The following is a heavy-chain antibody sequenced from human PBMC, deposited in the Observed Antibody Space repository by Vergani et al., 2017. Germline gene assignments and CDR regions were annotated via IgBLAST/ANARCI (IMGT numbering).Heavy chain of an antibody. V-gene: IGHV1-69*01. CDR1: GGTFSSYA. Sequence: HVQLVQSGAEVKKPGSSVKVSCKASGGTFSSYAISWVRQAPGQGLEWMGGIIPIFGTANYAQKFQGRVTITADESTSTAYMELSSLRSEDTAVYYCARDPAYCGGDCYSVRGAFDIWGQGTMVTVSS. CDR2: IIPIFGTA. CDR3: ARDPAYCGGDCYSVRGAFDI. J-gene: IGHJ3*02. D-gene: IGHD2-21*02.